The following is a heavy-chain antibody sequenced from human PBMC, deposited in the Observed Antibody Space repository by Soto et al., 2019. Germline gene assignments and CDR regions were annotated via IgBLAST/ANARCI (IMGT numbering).Heavy chain of an antibody. CDR1: GDSITRSGFY. CDR2: MYHTGRT. CDR3: ARVRGGDTHVFDF. V-gene: IGHV4-39*01. Sequence: QLHLHESGPGLVKPSETLSLSCSVSGDSITRSGFYWAWIRRPPGKELEWIGSMYHTGRTYYKPSLASRLTMSVDTSKSQFSLRLTSMPAADAGVYFCARVRGGDTHVFDFWGQGARVTVSS. D-gene: IGHD3-10*01. J-gene: IGHJ4*02.